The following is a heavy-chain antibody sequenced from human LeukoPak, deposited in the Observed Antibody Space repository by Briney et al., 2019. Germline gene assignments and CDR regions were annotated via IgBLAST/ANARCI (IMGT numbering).Heavy chain of an antibody. CDR3: ARDKDYYGSGRPF. CDR2: ISSSSTI. J-gene: IGHJ4*02. V-gene: IGHV3-48*01. D-gene: IGHD3-10*01. CDR1: GFTFSSYS. Sequence: PGGSLRLSCAASGFTFSSYSMNWVRQAPGKGLEWVSYISSSSTIYYADSVRGRFTISRDNAKNSLYLQMNSPRAEDTAVYYCARDKDYYGSGRPFWGQGTLVTVSS.